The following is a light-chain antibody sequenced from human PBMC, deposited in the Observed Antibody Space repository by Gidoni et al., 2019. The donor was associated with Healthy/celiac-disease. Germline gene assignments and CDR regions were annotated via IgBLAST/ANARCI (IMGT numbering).Light chain of an antibody. V-gene: IGKV1-5*01. Sequence: DIQMTQSPSTLSASVGDRVTITCRASQSISSWLDWYQQKPGKAPTLLIYDASSLESGVPSRFSGSGSGTEFTLTISSLQHDDFATYYCQQYNSYSWTFGQGTKVEIK. J-gene: IGKJ1*01. CDR2: DAS. CDR1: QSISSW. CDR3: QQYNSYSWT.